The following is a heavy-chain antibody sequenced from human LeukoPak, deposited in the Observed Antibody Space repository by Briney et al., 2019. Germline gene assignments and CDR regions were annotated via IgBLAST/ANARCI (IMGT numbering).Heavy chain of an antibody. CDR3: RRGDGWLQKQ. J-gene: IGHJ4*02. D-gene: IGHD5-24*01. CDR2: ITSSSSYI. CDR1: GFTFSSYN. Sequence: GGSLRLSCAASGFTFSSYNMNWVRQAPGKGLEWVSSITSSSSYIYYADSVKGRFTISRDNAQNSMYLQMNSLRAEDTAVYYCRRGDGWLQKQWGQGTLVTVSS. V-gene: IGHV3-21*01.